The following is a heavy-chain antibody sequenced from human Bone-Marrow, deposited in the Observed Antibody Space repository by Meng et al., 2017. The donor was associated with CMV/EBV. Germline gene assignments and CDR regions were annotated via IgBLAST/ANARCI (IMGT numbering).Heavy chain of an antibody. CDR2: ISYDGSNK. Sequence: GESLKISCAASGFTFNNYAMHWVRQAPGKGLEWVAVISYDGSNKYYADSVKGRFTISRDNAKNSLYLQMNSLRAEDTAVYYCAKDDHNWNEIYYGMDVWGQGTTVTVSS. CDR3: AKDDHNWNEIYYGMDV. D-gene: IGHD1-1*01. V-gene: IGHV3-30*04. J-gene: IGHJ6*02. CDR1: GFTFNNYA.